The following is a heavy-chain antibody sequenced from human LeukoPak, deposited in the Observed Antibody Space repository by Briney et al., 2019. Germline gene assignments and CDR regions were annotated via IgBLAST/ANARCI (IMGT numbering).Heavy chain of an antibody. CDR1: GYTFTGYY. J-gene: IGHJ4*02. CDR3: ARGLGYCSSPDCPARVFCFDY. V-gene: IGHV1-2*04. Sequence: ASVKVSCKASGYTFTGYYMHWVRQAPGQGLEWMGWINPNSGGTNYAQKFQGWVTMTRDTSISTAYMELSSLRSDDTAVYYCARGLGYCSSPDCPARVFCFDYWGQGTLVTVSS. D-gene: IGHD2-15*01. CDR2: INPNSGGT.